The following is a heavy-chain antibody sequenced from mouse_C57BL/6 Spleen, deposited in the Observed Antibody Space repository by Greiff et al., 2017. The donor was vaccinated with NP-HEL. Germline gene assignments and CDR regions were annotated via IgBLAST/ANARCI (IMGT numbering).Heavy chain of an antibody. Sequence: QVQLQQPGAELVKPGASVKLSCKASGYTFTSYWMQWVKQRPGQGLEWIGEIDPSDSYTNYNQKFKGKATLTVDTSSSTAYMQLSSLTSEDSAVYYCARLGYDVDYWGQGTTLTVSS. CDR3: ARLGYDVDY. CDR1: GYTFTSYW. V-gene: IGHV1-50*01. J-gene: IGHJ2*01. D-gene: IGHD2-2*01. CDR2: IDPSDSYT.